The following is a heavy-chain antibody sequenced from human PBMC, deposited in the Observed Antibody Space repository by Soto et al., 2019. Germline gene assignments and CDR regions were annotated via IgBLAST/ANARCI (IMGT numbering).Heavy chain of an antibody. J-gene: IGHJ6*02. CDR2: IYDSGST. CDR1: GDSINNYY. Sequence: SETLSLTCTVSGDSINNYYWTWIRQPPGKGLEWIGYIYDSGSTSYNPSLKSRLTISVDTSKNQFSLKLKSVAAADTAVYYCARGTKYYYQGMDVWGQGTTVTVSS. V-gene: IGHV4-59*01. CDR3: ARGTKYYYQGMDV.